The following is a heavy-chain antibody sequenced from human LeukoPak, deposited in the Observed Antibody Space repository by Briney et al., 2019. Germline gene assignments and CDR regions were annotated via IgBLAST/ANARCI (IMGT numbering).Heavy chain of an antibody. CDR1: GYTFTGYY. Sequence: GASVKVSCKASGYTFTGYYMHWVRQAPGQGLEWMGWINPNSGGTNYAQKFQGRVTMTRDTSISTAYMEMRKLTSDDTAFYYCARGRIAAAGAIDYWGQGARVTVSS. J-gene: IGHJ4*02. CDR2: INPNSGGT. CDR3: ARGRIAAAGAIDY. V-gene: IGHV1-2*02. D-gene: IGHD6-13*01.